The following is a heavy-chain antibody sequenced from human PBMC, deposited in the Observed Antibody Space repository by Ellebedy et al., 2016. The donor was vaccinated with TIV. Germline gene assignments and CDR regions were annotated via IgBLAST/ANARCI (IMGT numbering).Heavy chain of an antibody. D-gene: IGHD3-10*01. Sequence: AASVKVSCKASGYTFTSYGISWVRQAPGQGLEWMGWISAYNGNTNYAQKLQGRVTMTTDTSTSTAYMELRSLRSDDTAVYYCARDRWFGESMGFDPWGQGTLVTVSS. V-gene: IGHV1-18*01. J-gene: IGHJ5*02. CDR2: ISAYNGNT. CDR1: GYTFTSYG. CDR3: ARDRWFGESMGFDP.